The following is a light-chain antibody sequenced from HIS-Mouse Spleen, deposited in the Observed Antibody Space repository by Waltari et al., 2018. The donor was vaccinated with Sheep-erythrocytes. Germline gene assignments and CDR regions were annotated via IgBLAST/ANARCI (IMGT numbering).Light chain of an antibody. CDR3: SSYAGSNNWV. V-gene: IGLV2-8*01. J-gene: IGLJ3*02. CDR1: SSDVGGYNY. CDR2: EVS. Sequence: QSALTQPPSASGSPGQSVTISCTGTSSDVGGYNYVFWYQQHPGKAPKLMIYEVSKRPSVVPDRYSGSKSGSAASLTVSGLQAGDEADYYCSSYAGSNNWVFGGGTKLTVL.